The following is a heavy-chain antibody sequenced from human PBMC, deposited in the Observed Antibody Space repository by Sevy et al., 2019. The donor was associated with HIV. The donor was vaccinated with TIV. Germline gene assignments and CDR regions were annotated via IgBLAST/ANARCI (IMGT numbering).Heavy chain of an antibody. CDR2: ISGSGGST. CDR3: AKERLRFLEWLGYMDV. V-gene: IGHV3-23*01. CDR1: GFTFSSYA. J-gene: IGHJ6*03. Sequence: GGSLRLSCAASGFTFSSYAMSWVRHAPGKGLEWVSAISGSGGSTYYADSVKGRFTISRDNSKNTLYLQMNSLRAEDTAVYYCAKERLRFLEWLGYMDVWGKGTTVTVSS. D-gene: IGHD3-3*01.